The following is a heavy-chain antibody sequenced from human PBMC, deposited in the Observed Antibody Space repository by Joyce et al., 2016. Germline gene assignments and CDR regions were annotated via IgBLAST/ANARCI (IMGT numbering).Heavy chain of an antibody. CDR1: GFTFSSYA. D-gene: IGHD6-19*01. Sequence: QVQLVESGGGVVQPGRSLRLSCAASGFTFSSYAMHWVRRAPGKGLEWVAVISYDGSNKYYSDSVKGGFTISRDNSKNTLYLQMNNLRAEDTAVYYCARDIDGSSGWSPFDYWGQGTLVTVSS. CDR3: ARDIDGSSGWSPFDY. V-gene: IGHV3-30*04. CDR2: ISYDGSNK. J-gene: IGHJ4*02.